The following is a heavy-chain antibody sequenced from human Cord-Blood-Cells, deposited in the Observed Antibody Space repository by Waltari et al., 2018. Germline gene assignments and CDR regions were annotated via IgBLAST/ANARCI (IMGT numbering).Heavy chain of an antibody. CDR1: GGAISSYY. J-gene: IGHJ4*02. V-gene: IGHV4-59*01. Sequence: HVQLQESGPGLVKPSETLSTTCTVSGGAISSYYVRWIRQPPGKGLEWIGYIYYSGSTNYNPSLKSRVTISVDTSKNQFSLKLSSVTAADTAVYYCAREIAAAGFDYWGQGTLVTVSS. D-gene: IGHD6-13*01. CDR3: AREIAAAGFDY. CDR2: IYYSGST.